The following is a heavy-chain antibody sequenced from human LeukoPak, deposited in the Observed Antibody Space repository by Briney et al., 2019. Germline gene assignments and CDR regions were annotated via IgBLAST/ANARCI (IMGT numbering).Heavy chain of an antibody. CDR2: VDYSGST. CDR1: GDSISISDYF. CDR3: ARVGGEGYWPYNCFDP. J-gene: IGHJ5*02. D-gene: IGHD1-26*01. Sequence: SETLSLTCTVSGDSISISDYFWGWIRQSPGTGLEWIGSVDYSGSTYYNPYLKSRITISIDTSKKELSLNLRSVTAADTAIYYCARVGGEGYWPYNCFDPWGQGTLVTVSS. V-gene: IGHV4-39*07.